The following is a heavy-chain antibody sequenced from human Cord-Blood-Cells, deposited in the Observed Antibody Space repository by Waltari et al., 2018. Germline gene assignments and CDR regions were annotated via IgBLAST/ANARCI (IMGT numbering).Heavy chain of an antibody. V-gene: IGHV3-21*01. CDR2: ISSSSSYI. D-gene: IGHD5-18*01. Sequence: DVQLVEFGGGRVKSGGCLRISCAALGCSFSSSSRHCVRQAPGKGLEWVSSISSSSSYIYYADSVKGRFTISRDNAKNSLYLQMNSLRAEDTAVYYCARRYSYGYDAFDIWGQGTMVTVSS. CDR3: ARRYSYGYDAFDI. J-gene: IGHJ3*02. CDR1: GCSFSSSS.